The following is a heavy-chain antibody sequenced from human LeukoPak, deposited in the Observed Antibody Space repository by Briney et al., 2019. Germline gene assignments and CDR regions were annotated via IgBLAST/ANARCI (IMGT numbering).Heavy chain of an antibody. CDR1: GGSFSGYY. Sequence: SETLSLTCAVYGGSFSGYYWSWIRQPPGKGLEWIGEINHSGSTNYNPSLKSRVTISVDTSKNQFSLKLSSVTAAATAVYYCARGLPAFDTWGQGTMVTVSS. V-gene: IGHV4-34*01. J-gene: IGHJ3*02. CDR2: INHSGST. CDR3: ARGLPAFDT.